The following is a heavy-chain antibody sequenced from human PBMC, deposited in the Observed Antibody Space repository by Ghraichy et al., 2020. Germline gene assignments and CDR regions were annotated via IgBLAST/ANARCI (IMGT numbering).Heavy chain of an antibody. CDR2: IIPIFGTA. CDR1: GGTFSSYA. Sequence: SVKVSCKASGGTFSSYAISWVRQAPGQGLEWMGGIIPIFGTANYAQKFQGRVTITADKSTSTAYMELSSLRSEDTAVYYCAGSHYDFWSGYRDYNYMDVWGKGTTVTVSS. D-gene: IGHD3-3*01. CDR3: AGSHYDFWSGYRDYNYMDV. J-gene: IGHJ6*03. V-gene: IGHV1-69*06.